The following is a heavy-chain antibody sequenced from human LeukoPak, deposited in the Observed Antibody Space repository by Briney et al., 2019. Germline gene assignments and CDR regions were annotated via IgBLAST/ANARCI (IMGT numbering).Heavy chain of an antibody. CDR3: AKVPMVRGVMENFDY. CDR2: ISGSGGST. J-gene: IGHJ4*02. Sequence: GGSPRLSCEASGFSFSAAWMTWVRQAPGKGLEWVSAISGSGGSTYYADSVKGRFTISRDNSKNTLYLQMNSLRAEDTAVYYCAKVPMVRGVMENFDYWGQGTLVTVSS. CDR1: GFSFSAAW. D-gene: IGHD3-10*01. V-gene: IGHV3-23*01.